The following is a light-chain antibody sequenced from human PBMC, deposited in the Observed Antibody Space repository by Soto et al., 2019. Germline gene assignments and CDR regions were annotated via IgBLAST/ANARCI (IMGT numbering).Light chain of an antibody. CDR2: SSN. CDR3: AAWDDSLKGVV. CDR1: SSNIGSNS. J-gene: IGLJ2*01. Sequence: QSVLTQPPSASGTPGQRVTISCSGSSSNIGSNSVNWYQQLPGTAPKLLMYSSNQRPSGVPDRFSGSKSGTSASLAISGLQSEDEADYYCAAWDDSLKGVVFGGGTKLTV. V-gene: IGLV1-44*01.